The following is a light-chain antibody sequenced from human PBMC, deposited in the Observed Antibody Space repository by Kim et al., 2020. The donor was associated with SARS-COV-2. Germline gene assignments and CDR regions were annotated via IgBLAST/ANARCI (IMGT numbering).Light chain of an antibody. V-gene: IGKV1-27*01. CDR2: AAS. CDR3: QKYNSAPWT. CDR1: QGITNS. Sequence: GDRVTITCRASQGITNSLAWYQQKPGKVPQVLIYAASVLQSGVPYRFSGSGSGTDFTLTISSLQPEDVATYYCQKYNSAPWTFGQGTKV. J-gene: IGKJ1*01.